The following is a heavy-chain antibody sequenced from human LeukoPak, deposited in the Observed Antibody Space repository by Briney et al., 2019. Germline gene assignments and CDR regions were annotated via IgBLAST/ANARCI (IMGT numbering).Heavy chain of an antibody. Sequence: GESLKISCKGSGYSFTSYWIAWVRQMPGKGLEWMGIIYPGDSDTRYSPSFQGQVTISVDKSIGTAYLQWNSLKASDSAMYYCARLLGYYYDSSGYYLDHWGQGSLVTVSS. D-gene: IGHD3-22*01. CDR1: GYSFTSYW. V-gene: IGHV5-51*01. CDR2: IYPGDSDT. J-gene: IGHJ4*02. CDR3: ARLLGYYYDSSGYYLDH.